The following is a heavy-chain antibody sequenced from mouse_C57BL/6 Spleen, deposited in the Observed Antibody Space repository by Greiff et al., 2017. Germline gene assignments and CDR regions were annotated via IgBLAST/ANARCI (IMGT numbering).Heavy chain of an antibody. CDR2: IRSKSNNYAT. Sequence: EVHLVESGGGLVQPKGSLKLSCAASGFSFNTYAMNWVRQAPGKGLEWVARIRSKSNNYATYYADSVKERFTISIDDSESMLYLQMNNLKTEDTAMYYSVRGGFPYYYGSGDYAMDYWGQGTSVTVSS. D-gene: IGHD1-1*01. CDR1: GFSFNTYA. J-gene: IGHJ4*01. CDR3: VRGGFPYYYGSGDYAMDY. V-gene: IGHV10-1*01.